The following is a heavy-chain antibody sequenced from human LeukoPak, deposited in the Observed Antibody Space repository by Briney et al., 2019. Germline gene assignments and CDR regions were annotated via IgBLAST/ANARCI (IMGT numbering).Heavy chain of an antibody. CDR1: GFTFGTSA. J-gene: IGHJ3*02. Sequence: GGSLRLSCAASGFTFGTSAMNWVRQAPGKGLEGVSLITSDGRTFYAASVKGRFTISRDNSKNTLFLQMNSLRAEDTALYYCAKMYYYDSSGYDAFDIWGQGTMVTVSS. V-gene: IGHV3-23*01. D-gene: IGHD3-22*01. CDR2: ITSDGRT. CDR3: AKMYYYDSSGYDAFDI.